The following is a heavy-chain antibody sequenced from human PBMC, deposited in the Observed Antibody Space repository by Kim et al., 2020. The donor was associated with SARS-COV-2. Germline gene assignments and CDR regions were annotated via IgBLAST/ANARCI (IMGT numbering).Heavy chain of an antibody. V-gene: IGHV3-23*01. J-gene: IGHJ4*02. Sequence: YYADSVKGRFTISRDNSKNTLYLQMNSLRAEDTAVYYCAKDLEFGDETDYWGQGTLVTVSS. CDR3: AKDLEFGDETDY. D-gene: IGHD3-10*01.